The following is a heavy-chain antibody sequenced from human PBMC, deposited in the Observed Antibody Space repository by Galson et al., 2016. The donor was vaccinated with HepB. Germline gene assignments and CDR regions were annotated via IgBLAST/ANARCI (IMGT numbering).Heavy chain of an antibody. CDR2: IGAYNGDT. CDR1: GYTFTNYG. D-gene: IGHD3-10*01. J-gene: IGHJ3*01. V-gene: IGHV1-18*01. Sequence: SVKVSCKASGYTFTNYGLSWVRQARGRGLEWMGWIGAYNGDTHYAQKLQGRVTMTTDTSTSTAYMELRSLRSDDTSIYYCARDLHYYGSGSYSDTFDVWGQGTLVTVSS. CDR3: ARDLHYYGSGSYSDTFDV.